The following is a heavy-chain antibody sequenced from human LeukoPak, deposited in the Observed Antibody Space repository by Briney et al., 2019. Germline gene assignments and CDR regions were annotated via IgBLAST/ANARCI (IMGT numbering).Heavy chain of an antibody. V-gene: IGHV3-48*03. CDR3: ARRHYDSSGYLLDL. D-gene: IGHD3-22*01. Sequence: GGSLRLSCAASGLTFSSYEMNWVRQAPGKGLEWLSYISSGGSTIYYADSVKGRFTISRDNAKSSLYLQMNSLRAGDTAVYYCARRHYDSSGYLLDLWGRGTLVTVSS. J-gene: IGHJ2*01. CDR2: ISSGGSTI. CDR1: GLTFSSYE.